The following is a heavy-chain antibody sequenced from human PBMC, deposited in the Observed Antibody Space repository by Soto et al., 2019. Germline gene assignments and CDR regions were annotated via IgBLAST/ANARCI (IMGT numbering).Heavy chain of an antibody. J-gene: IGHJ4*02. CDR3: ARPDWYSSGYYLWYFDY. V-gene: IGHV1-69*06. Sequence: QVQLVQSGAEVKKPGSSVKLSCKASGDSFNTFAVTWVRQAPGQGLEWMGGIIPNFDTPNYEQKFQGRVTIIADKSTSTPYMELRSVRCEDTAVYYCARPDWYSSGYYLWYFDYWGQGTLVTVSS. D-gene: IGHD3-22*01. CDR2: IIPNFDTP. CDR1: GDSFNTFA.